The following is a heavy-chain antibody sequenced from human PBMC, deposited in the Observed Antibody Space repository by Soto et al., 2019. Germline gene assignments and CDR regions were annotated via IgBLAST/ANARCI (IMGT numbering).Heavy chain of an antibody. CDR2: IWYDGSNK. D-gene: IGHD2-2*01. J-gene: IGHJ4*02. CDR1: GFTFSSYG. CDR3: ASVGYCSTTTCPPA. Sequence: GGSLRLSCAASGFTFSSYGMHWVRQAPGKGLEWVAVIWYDGSNKYYADSVKGRFTISRDNSKNTLYLQMNNLRAEDTAVYYCASVGYCSTTTCPPAWGQGTLVTVSS. V-gene: IGHV3-33*01.